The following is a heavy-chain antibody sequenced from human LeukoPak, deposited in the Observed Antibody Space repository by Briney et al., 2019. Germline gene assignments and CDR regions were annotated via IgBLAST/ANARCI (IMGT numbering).Heavy chain of an antibody. CDR3: ARGEYSSSSAGGKDFDY. CDR1: GFTFSSYG. V-gene: IGHV3-33*01. CDR2: IWYDGSNK. D-gene: IGHD6-13*01. Sequence: QPGRSLRLSCAASGFTFSSYGMHWVRQAPGKRLEWVAVIWYDGSNKYYADSVKGRFTISRDNSKNTLYLQMNSLRAEDTAVYYCARGEYSSSSAGGKDFDYWGQGTLVTVSS. J-gene: IGHJ4*02.